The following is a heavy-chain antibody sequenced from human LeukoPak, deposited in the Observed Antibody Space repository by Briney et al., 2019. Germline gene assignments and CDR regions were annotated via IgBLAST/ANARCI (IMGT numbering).Heavy chain of an antibody. CDR2: ISSSGSTI. CDR1: GFTFSSYE. Sequence: PGGSLRLSCAVPGFTFSSYEMNWVRQAPGKGLEWVSYISSSGSTIYYADSVKGRFTISRDDAKNSLYLQMNSLRAEDTAVYYCARDERITMVRGVIAFDYWGQGTLVTVSS. CDR3: ARDERITMVRGVIAFDY. V-gene: IGHV3-48*03. D-gene: IGHD3-10*01. J-gene: IGHJ4*02.